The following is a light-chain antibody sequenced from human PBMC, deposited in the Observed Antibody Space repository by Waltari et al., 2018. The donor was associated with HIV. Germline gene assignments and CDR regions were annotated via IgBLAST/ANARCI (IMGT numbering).Light chain of an antibody. CDR2: DVN. CDR3: CSYAGSYTYV. CDR1: SSDVGAYNY. J-gene: IGLJ1*01. V-gene: IGLV2-11*01. Sequence: QSALTQPRSVSGSPGQSVTISCTGTSSDVGAYNYVSWYQQHPGKAPKLMIYDVNKRPSGVPDRFSGSKSGHTASLTISGLQAEDEADYYCCSYAGSYTYVFGTGTKVTVL.